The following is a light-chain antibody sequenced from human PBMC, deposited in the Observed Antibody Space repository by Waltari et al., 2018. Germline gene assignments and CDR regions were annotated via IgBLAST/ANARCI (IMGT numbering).Light chain of an antibody. V-gene: IGKV1-5*03. CDR3: QQYNRYST. Sequence: ITYRASQSISSFLALYQQKPGKAPTLLISKASTLGSGVPARFSGSGSETEFTLTISSLQPDDFVTYYCQQYNRYSTFGQGTKVEIK. J-gene: IGKJ1*01. CDR1: QSISSF. CDR2: KAS.